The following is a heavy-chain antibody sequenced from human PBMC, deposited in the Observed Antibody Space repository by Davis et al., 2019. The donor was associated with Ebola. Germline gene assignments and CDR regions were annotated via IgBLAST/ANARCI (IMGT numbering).Heavy chain of an antibody. J-gene: IGHJ6*02. CDR1: AGSISSSSYY. CDR2: IYYSGST. CDR3: ARDHRVTADSCGMDV. V-gene: IGHV4-39*02. D-gene: IGHD2-2*01. Sequence: ARSLTLSCTLSAGSISSSSYYWGWTRQPPGTGLEWIGSIYYSGSTYYNPSLKSRVTLSVDTSKNQFSLKLSSVTAADTAVYYCARDHRVTADSCGMDVWGQGTTVIVSS.